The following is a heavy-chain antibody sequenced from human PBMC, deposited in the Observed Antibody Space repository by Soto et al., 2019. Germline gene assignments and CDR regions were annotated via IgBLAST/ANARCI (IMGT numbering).Heavy chain of an antibody. Sequence: SETLSLTCAVYGGSFSGYYWSWIRQSPGKGLEWIGEINHSGNTNQNPSLKSRVTISVDTSKNQFSLKLRSLTSADTAVYYCARGITMKIKIQAEAHDKVHFDSWGRGTLATVSS. J-gene: IGHJ4*02. CDR2: INHSGNT. V-gene: IGHV4-34*01. CDR3: ARGITMKIKIQAEAHDKVHFDS. D-gene: IGHD3-22*01. CDR1: GGSFSGYY.